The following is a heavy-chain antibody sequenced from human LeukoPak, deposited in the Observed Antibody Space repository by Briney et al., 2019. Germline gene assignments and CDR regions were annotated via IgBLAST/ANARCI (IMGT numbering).Heavy chain of an antibody. CDR1: GFTFSSYG. V-gene: IGHV3-48*04. D-gene: IGHD5-24*01. CDR2: ISSSGSTI. Sequence: GGSLRLSCAASGFTFSSYGMYWVRQAPGKGLEWVSYISSSGSTIYYADSVKGRFTISRDNAKNSLYLQMNSLRAEDTAVYYCARDRGVATNYGGAFDIWGQGTMVTVSS. J-gene: IGHJ3*02. CDR3: ARDRGVATNYGGAFDI.